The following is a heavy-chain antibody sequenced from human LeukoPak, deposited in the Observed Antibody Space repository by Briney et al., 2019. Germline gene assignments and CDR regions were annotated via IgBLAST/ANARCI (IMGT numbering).Heavy chain of an antibody. CDR2: IKQDGSEK. D-gene: IGHD6-13*01. CDR1: GFTFSSYW. Sequence: PGGSLRHSCAASGFTFSSYWMSWVRQAPGKGLEWVANIKQDGSEKYYVDSVKGRLTISRDNAKNSLYLQMNSLRAEDTAVYYCARDRLAGTVQYYFDYWQRGTLVTVSS. V-gene: IGHV3-7*01. CDR3: ARDRLAGTVQYYFDY. J-gene: IGHJ4*02.